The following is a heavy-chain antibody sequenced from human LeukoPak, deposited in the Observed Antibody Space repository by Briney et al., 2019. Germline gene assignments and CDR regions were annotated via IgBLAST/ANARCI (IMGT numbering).Heavy chain of an antibody. CDR1: GFTFSIYS. V-gene: IGHV3-21*01. Sequence: PGGSLRLSCAASGFTFSIYSMNWVRQAPGKGLEWVSSISSSSSYIYYADSVKGRFTISRDNARNSLYLQMNSLRAEDTAVYYCARGGGNAGFDYWGQGTLATLSS. D-gene: IGHD4-23*01. J-gene: IGHJ4*02. CDR3: ARGGGNAGFDY. CDR2: ISSSSSYI.